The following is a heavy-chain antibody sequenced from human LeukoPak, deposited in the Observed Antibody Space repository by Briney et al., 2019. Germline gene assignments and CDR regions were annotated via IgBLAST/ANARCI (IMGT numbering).Heavy chain of an antibody. D-gene: IGHD6-13*01. CDR2: IKPDGGAE. CDR1: GFTFSDAW. J-gene: IGHJ4*02. CDR3: ARCAIAAAAGDD. V-gene: IGHV3-7*01. Sequence: PGGSLRLSCAASGFTFSDAWMTWVRQAPGKGLEWVANIKPDGGAEYYVDSVKGRFTISRDNAKNSMYLQMNSLRVEDTAIYYCARCAIAAAAGDDWGQGILVTVPS.